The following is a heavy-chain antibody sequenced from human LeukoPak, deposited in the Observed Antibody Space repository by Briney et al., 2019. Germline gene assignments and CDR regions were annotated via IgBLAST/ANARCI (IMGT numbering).Heavy chain of an antibody. J-gene: IGHJ3*02. CDR1: GGSISSFH. CDR3: ARYQLPGPSAFDI. V-gene: IGHV4-59*08. D-gene: IGHD2-2*01. CDR2: IYYSGNT. Sequence: PSETLSLTCTVSGGSISSFHWSWIRQPPGKGLQWLGYIYYSGNTNYNPSLKSRVTISVDTSKNQFSLKLSSVTAADTAVYYCARYQLPGPSAFDIWGQGTMVTVSS.